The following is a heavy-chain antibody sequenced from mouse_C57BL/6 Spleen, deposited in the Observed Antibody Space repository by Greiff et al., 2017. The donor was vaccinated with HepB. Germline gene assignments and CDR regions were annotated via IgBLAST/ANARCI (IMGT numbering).Heavy chain of an antibody. Sequence: QVQLKESGAELARPGASVKLSCKASGYTFTSYGISWVKQRTGQGLEWIGEIYPRSGNTYYNEKFKGKATLTADKSSSTAYMELRSLTSEDSAVYFCARRLAVYWYFDVWGTGTTVTVSS. D-gene: IGHD3-3*01. CDR2: IYPRSGNT. CDR3: ARRLAVYWYFDV. CDR1: GYTFTSYG. J-gene: IGHJ1*03. V-gene: IGHV1-81*01.